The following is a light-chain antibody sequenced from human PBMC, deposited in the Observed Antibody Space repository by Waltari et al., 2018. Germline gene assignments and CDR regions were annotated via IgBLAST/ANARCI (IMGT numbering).Light chain of an antibody. V-gene: IGKV3-20*01. CDR2: GGS. Sequence: IVFTQPPGTLSLSPGERATFSCRASQSVSSSYFAWYQHKPGQPPRVLISGGSYRAAGVPDRFSGSGSVTDFTLTISRLEPEDFAVYYCQQYGSSPQNFGGGTKVEIK. CDR1: QSVSSSY. CDR3: QQYGSSPQN. J-gene: IGKJ4*01.